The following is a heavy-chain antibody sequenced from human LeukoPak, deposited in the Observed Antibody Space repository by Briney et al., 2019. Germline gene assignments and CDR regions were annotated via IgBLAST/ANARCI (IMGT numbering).Heavy chain of an antibody. CDR3: ARESEYSYFSEH. CDR2: MNPNSGNT. CDR1: GYTFTSYD. Sequence: GASVKVSRKASGYTFTSYDINWVRQATGQGLEWMGWMNPNSGNTGYAQKFQGRVTMTRNTSISTAYMELSSLRSEDTAVYYCARESEYSYFSEHWGQGTLVTVSS. J-gene: IGHJ1*01. V-gene: IGHV1-8*01. D-gene: IGHD5-18*01.